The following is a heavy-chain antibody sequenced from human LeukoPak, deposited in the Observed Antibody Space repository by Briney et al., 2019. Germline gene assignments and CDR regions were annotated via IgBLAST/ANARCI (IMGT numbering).Heavy chain of an antibody. D-gene: IGHD5-18*01. Sequence: PGGSLRLSCAASGFTFSTYWMSWVRQAPGRGLERVAKINEDGSERYYVDSVKGRFTISRDNAKNSLYLQMNSLRAEDTAVYYCARDPGYGYSGAFDIWGQGTMVTVSS. V-gene: IGHV3-7*01. CDR3: ARDPGYGYSGAFDI. CDR1: GFTFSTYW. CDR2: INEDGSER. J-gene: IGHJ3*02.